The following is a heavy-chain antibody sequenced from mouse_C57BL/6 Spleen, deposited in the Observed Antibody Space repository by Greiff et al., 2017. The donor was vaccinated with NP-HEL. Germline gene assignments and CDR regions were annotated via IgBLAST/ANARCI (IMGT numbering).Heavy chain of an antibody. Sequence: VQLQQPGAELVKPGASVKMSCKASGYTFTSYWITWVKQRPGQGLEWIGDIYPGSGSTNYNEKFKSKATLTVDTSSSTAYMQLSSLTSEDSAVYYCARVDYYGSSYEYFDVWGTGTTVTVSS. V-gene: IGHV1-55*01. CDR2: IYPGSGST. CDR3: ARVDYYGSSYEYFDV. J-gene: IGHJ1*03. D-gene: IGHD1-1*01. CDR1: GYTFTSYW.